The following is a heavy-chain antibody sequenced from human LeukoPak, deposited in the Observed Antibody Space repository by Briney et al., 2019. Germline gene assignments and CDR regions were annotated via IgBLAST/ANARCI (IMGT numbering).Heavy chain of an antibody. D-gene: IGHD2-2*01. Sequence: PSETLSLTCTVSGGSISSSIYYWVWIRQPPGKGLEWIANIYFSGSAYYNPSLKSRVTISVDTSKHLFSLQLRSVTAADTAVYYCAAIGDIVLVPTIPDYWGQGTLVTVSS. V-gene: IGHV4-39*07. CDR3: AAIGDIVLVPTIPDY. J-gene: IGHJ4*02. CDR1: GGSISSSIYY. CDR2: IYFSGSA.